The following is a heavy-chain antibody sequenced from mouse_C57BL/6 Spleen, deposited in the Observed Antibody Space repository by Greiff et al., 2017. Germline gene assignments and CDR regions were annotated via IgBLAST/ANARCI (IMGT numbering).Heavy chain of an antibody. CDR3: NTSLFYYGSGSNWYFDD. CDR1: GFNIKDYY. J-gene: IGHJ1*03. D-gene: IGHD1-1*01. Sequence: EVQLQQSGAELVRPGASVKLSCTASGFNIKDYYMHWVKQRPEQGLEWIGSIDPEDGDTAYAPKFQGKATLTADTSSNTAYLQLSSLTTEDTAVYSCNTSLFYYGSGSNWYFDDWGTGTTVTVSS. V-gene: IGHV14-1*01. CDR2: IDPEDGDT.